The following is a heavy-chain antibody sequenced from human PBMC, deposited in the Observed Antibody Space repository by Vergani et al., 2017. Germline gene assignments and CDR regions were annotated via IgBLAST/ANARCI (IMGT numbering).Heavy chain of an antibody. CDR3: AKANPRNSGYDYLYHYHAMDV. Sequence: EVQLLESGGDLVQPGGSLRLSCAASGFTFNHYAMNWVRQAPGKGLEWVSGIRGSGGSTYYAGSVKGRFTISRDSSKNTLYQQMNSLSAGDTAVYYCAKANPRNSGYDYLYHYHAMDVGGQGTTVTVSS. D-gene: IGHD5-12*01. J-gene: IGHJ6*02. V-gene: IGHV3-23*01. CDR2: IRGSGGST. CDR1: GFTFNHYA.